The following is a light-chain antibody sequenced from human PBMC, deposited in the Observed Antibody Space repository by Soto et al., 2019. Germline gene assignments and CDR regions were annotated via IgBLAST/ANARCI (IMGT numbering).Light chain of an antibody. V-gene: IGLV2-14*01. CDR2: EVS. Sequence: QSVLTQPASVSGSPGQSITISCTGYSSDVGGYNYVSWYQQHPGKAPKLMIYEVSNRPSGVSNRFSGSKSGNTASLTISGLQAEDEADYYCSSYTSSSTLYVFGTGTKLTVL. CDR1: SSDVGGYNY. CDR3: SSYTSSSTLYV. J-gene: IGLJ1*01.